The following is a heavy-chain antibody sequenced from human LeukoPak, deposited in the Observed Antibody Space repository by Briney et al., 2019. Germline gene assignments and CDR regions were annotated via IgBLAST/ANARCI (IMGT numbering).Heavy chain of an antibody. CDR3: AESYYYDSSGYYYGPYAFDI. CDR1: GYTFTSYY. D-gene: IGHD3-22*01. CDR2: INPSGGST. V-gene: IGHV1-46*01. Sequence: ASVKVSCKASGYTFTSYYMHWVRQAPGQGLEWMGIINPSGGSTNYAQKFQGRVTITADKSTSTAYMELSSLRSEDTAVYYCAESYYYDSSGYYYGPYAFDIWGQGTMVTVSS. J-gene: IGHJ3*02.